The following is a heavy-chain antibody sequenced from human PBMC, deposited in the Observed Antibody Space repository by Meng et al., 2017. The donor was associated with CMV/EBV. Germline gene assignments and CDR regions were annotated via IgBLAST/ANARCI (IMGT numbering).Heavy chain of an antibody. CDR1: GFTFSSYE. Sequence: GESLKISCAASGFTFSSYEMNWVRLAPGRGLEWVASVSGSVSPTYYADSVKGRFTISIDNTKTSLYLQMNNLRADDSAIYYCARDSVLRSFSDYYFYGMDVWGQGTTVTVSS. V-gene: IGHV3-48*03. J-gene: IGHJ6*02. CDR2: VSGSVSPT. D-gene: IGHD3-3*01. CDR3: ARDSVLRSFSDYYFYGMDV.